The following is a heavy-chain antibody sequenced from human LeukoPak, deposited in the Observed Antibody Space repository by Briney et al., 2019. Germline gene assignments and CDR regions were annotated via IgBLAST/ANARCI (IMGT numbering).Heavy chain of an antibody. V-gene: IGHV1-2*02. CDR1: GYTFTGYY. CDR2: INPNSGGT. CDR3: ARGYCSSTSCHYGMDV. J-gene: IGHJ6*02. D-gene: IGHD2-2*01. Sequence: APVKVSCKASGYTFTGYYMHWVRQAPGQGLEWMGWINPNSGGTNYAQKFQGRVTMTRDTSISTAYMELSRLRSDDTAVYYCARGYCSSTSCHYGMDVWGQGTTVTVSS.